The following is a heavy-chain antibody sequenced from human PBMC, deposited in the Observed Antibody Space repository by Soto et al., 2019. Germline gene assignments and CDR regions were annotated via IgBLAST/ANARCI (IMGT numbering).Heavy chain of an antibody. D-gene: IGHD1-20*01. V-gene: IGHV1-69*01. Sequence: QVQLVQSGAEVKKPGSSVKVSCKASGGTFSSYAISWVRQAPGQGLEWMGGLIPIFGTANYAQKFQGRVTITADESTSTAYMELSSLRSEDTAVYYCARAPYNWNQDPYYYYGMDVWGQGTTVTVSS. CDR1: GGTFSSYA. J-gene: IGHJ6*02. CDR2: LIPIFGTA. CDR3: ARAPYNWNQDPYYYYGMDV.